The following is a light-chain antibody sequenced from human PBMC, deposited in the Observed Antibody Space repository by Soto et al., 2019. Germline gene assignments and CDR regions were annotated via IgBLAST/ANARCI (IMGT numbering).Light chain of an antibody. Sequence: IVLTQSPGTLSLSPGERATLSCRASQNVGSTLAWYQHKPGQAPRLLIYDAFNRATGIPARFSGGGSGTDLTLTISSLEAEDFAVYYCQQRNSWSYTFGQGTRLQIK. CDR1: QNVGST. J-gene: IGKJ2*01. V-gene: IGKV3-11*01. CDR2: DAF. CDR3: QQRNSWSYT.